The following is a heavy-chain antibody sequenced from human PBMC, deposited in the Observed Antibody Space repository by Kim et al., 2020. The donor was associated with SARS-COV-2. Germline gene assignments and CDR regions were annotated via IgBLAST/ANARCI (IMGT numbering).Heavy chain of an antibody. Sequence: GGSLRRSCAASGFTFSSFGMHWVRQAPGKGLEWVAVIWYDGTNKYYADSVKGRFTISRDNSKNTLYLQMNSLRAEDTAVYYCVRDRRAYSSGWYDYWGQGTLVTVSS. CDR1: GFTFSSFG. J-gene: IGHJ4*02. CDR3: VRDRRAYSSGWYDY. V-gene: IGHV3-33*01. CDR2: IWYDGTNK. D-gene: IGHD6-19*01.